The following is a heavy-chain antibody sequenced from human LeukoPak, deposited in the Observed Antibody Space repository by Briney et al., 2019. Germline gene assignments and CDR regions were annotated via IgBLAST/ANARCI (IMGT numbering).Heavy chain of an antibody. V-gene: IGHV4-30-4*01. CDR3: ASHPSSYDSSGYPYFDY. D-gene: IGHD3-22*01. CDR1: GGSISSGGYY. Sequence: SETLSLTCTVSGGSISSGGYYWSWIRQPPGKGLEWIGYIYYSGSTYYNPSLKSRVTISVDTSKNQFSLKLSSVTAADTAVYYCASHPSSYDSSGYPYFDYWGQGTLVTVSS. J-gene: IGHJ4*02. CDR2: IYYSGST.